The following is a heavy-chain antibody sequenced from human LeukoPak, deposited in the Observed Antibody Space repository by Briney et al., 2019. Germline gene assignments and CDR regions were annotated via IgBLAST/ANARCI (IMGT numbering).Heavy chain of an antibody. Sequence: SEALSLTCAVSGYSISSGYYWGWIRQPPGKGLEWIGSIYHSGSTYYNPSLKSRVTISVDTSKNQFSLKLSSVTAARTAVCYWARLRGYVGSGGGYYYYYMDVWGKGTTVTVSS. D-gene: IGHD3-10*01. CDR2: IYHSGST. CDR1: GYSISSGYY. J-gene: IGHJ6*03. CDR3: ARLRGYVGSGGGYYYYYMDV. V-gene: IGHV4-38-2*01.